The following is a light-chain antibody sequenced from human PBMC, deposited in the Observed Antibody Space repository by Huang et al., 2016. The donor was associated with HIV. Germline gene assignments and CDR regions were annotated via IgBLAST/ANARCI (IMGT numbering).Light chain of an antibody. V-gene: IGKV1-39*01. CDR2: DAS. J-gene: IGKJ1*01. CDR3: QQSYSTPPT. Sequence: DIEMTQSPSSLSASVGDRVTVTCRASQSISTYLNWYQQMPGKAPKLLIFDASRLQSGVPSRFSGSGSGTAFTLTISSLQPDDFATYYCQQSYSTPPTFGQGTKVEIK. CDR1: QSISTY.